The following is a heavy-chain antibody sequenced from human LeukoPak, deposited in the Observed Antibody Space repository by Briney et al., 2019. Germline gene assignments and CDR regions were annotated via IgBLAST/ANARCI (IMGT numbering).Heavy chain of an antibody. V-gene: IGHV3-53*01. CDR1: GFTFSSYH. J-gene: IGHJ4*02. Sequence: GGSLRLSCAASGFTFSSYHMNWVRQAPGKGLEWVSVIYAGGTIFYADSLRGRFTISRDNSKNTLYLKMNSLRAEDTAVYYCARGYCSSTRCYPGYFDFWGQGTLVTVSS. CDR2: IYAGGTI. D-gene: IGHD2-2*01. CDR3: ARGYCSSTRCYPGYFDF.